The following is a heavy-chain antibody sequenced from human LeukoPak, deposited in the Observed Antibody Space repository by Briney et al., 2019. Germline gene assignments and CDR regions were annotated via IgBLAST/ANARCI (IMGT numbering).Heavy chain of an antibody. V-gene: IGHV3-21*01. CDR2: ISSSSSYI. D-gene: IGHD3-22*01. Sequence: SGGSLRLSCAASGFTFSSYSMNWVRQAPGKGLEWVSSISSSSSYIYYADSVRGRFTISRDNAKNSLYLQMNSLRAEDTAVYYCAGQKNYYDSSGYYRRHDYWGQGTLVTVSS. CDR1: GFTFSSYS. J-gene: IGHJ4*02. CDR3: AGQKNYYDSSGYYRRHDY.